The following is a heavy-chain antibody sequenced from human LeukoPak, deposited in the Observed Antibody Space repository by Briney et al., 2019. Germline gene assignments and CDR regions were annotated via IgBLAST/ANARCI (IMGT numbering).Heavy chain of an antibody. CDR1: GYTFTGYY. V-gene: IGHV1-2*02. CDR2: INPNSGGT. Sequence: ASVKVSCKASGYTFTGYYMHWVRQAPGQGLEWMGWINPNSGGTNYAQKFRGRVTMTRDTSISTAYMELSRLRSDDTAVYYCARDQGVLIRGWSDPWGQGTLVTVSS. D-gene: IGHD2-8*01. J-gene: IGHJ5*02. CDR3: ARDQGVLIRGWSDP.